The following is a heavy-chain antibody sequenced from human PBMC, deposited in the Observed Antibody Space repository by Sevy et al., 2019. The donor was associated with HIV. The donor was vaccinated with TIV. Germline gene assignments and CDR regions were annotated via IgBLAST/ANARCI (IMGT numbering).Heavy chain of an antibody. J-gene: IGHJ4*02. CDR3: ARSYSDYSNALAFDY. V-gene: IGHV4-61*02. CDR1: GGSISSGSYY. D-gene: IGHD4-4*01. Sequence: SETLSLTCTVSGGSISSGSYYWSWIRQPAGKGLEWIGRIYTSGSTNYNPSLKSRVTMSVDTSENQFSLTLSSVTAADTAVYYCARSYSDYSNALAFDYWGQGTLVTVSS. CDR2: IYTSGST.